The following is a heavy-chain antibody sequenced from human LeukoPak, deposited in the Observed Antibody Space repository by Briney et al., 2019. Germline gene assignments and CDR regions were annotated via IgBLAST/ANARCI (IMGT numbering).Heavy chain of an antibody. J-gene: IGHJ4*02. Sequence: GGSLRLSCAASGFTFSSYWMRWVRQVPGKGLVWVARINPGGSSITYADSVKGRFAISRDNAKNTLYLQMDSLRAEDTGVYYCARSNQADDYWGQGTLVTVSS. V-gene: IGHV3-74*01. CDR1: GFTFSSYW. CDR2: INPGGSSI. D-gene: IGHD1-14*01. CDR3: ARSNQADDY.